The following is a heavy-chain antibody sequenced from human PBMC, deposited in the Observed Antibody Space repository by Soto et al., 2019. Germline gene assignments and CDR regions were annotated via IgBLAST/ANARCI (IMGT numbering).Heavy chain of an antibody. CDR2: INHSGGT. J-gene: IGHJ6*02. Sequence: QVQLHQWGAGLLKPSETLSLTCAVYGGSFSNYYWTWMRQAPGKGLAWIGEINHSGGTNYNSSRTGRVNISLDTSKNQFSLILYSVTGADTAVYYCARDRQYSHFWSGYQYEGPYGMGVWGQGTTVSVSS. D-gene: IGHD3-3*02. CDR3: ARDRQYSHFWSGYQYEGPYGMGV. CDR1: GGSFSNYY. V-gene: IGHV4-34*01.